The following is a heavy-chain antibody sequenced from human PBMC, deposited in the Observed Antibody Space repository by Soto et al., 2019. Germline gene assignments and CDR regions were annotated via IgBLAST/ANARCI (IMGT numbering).Heavy chain of an antibody. CDR1: GGSISSINW. CDR2: IHHRGSI. CDR3: ARVTESDAFDI. Sequence: QVQLQESGPGLVKPSGTLSLTCAVSGGSISSINWWSWVRQPPGKGLEWIGEIHHRGSIKYSPSLSSRRAISVDKSKNPFSLNLSSVTAADTAVYSCARVTESDAFDIWGQGTIITVSS. J-gene: IGHJ3*02. V-gene: IGHV4-4*02.